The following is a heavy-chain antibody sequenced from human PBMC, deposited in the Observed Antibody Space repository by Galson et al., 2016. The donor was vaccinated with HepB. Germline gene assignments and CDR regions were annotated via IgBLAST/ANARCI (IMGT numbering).Heavy chain of an antibody. J-gene: IGHJ4*02. CDR3: ARDVQYRFDS. V-gene: IGHV1-18*01. Sequence: SVKVSCKASGYTFINYDIHWVRQAPGQGLEWMGWISTYSGNTKYAQKFQGGLTLTTDSSTTTAYMELRSLRFDDTALYYCARDVQYRFDSWGQGTLVTVSS. CDR2: ISTYSGNT. CDR1: GYTFINYD. D-gene: IGHD2/OR15-2a*01.